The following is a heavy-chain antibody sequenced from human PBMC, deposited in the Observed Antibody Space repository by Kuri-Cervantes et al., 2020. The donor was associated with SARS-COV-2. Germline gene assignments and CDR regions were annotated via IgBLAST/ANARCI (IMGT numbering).Heavy chain of an antibody. CDR1: GGSISDHY. J-gene: IGHJ4*02. D-gene: IGHD1-26*01. CDR3: ARDNVLFSGSGFDS. CDR2: FYSTGVT. V-gene: IGHV4-59*11. Sequence: SETLSLTCSVPGGSISDHYWAWIRQPPGKGLEWIGYFYSTGVTNYDPSLKTRVTISTDRSKNQLSLKLTSVTAADTAVYYCARDNVLFSGSGFDSWGQGALVTVSS.